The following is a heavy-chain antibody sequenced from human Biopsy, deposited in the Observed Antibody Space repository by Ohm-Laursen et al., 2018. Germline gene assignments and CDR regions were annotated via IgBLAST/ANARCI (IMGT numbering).Heavy chain of an antibody. Sequence: SVKVSCKAPGGTFSNYGVNWVRQAPGQGLEWLGGNIPILGTGNYAQKFQDRLTVSADTSTSTATMELRSLRSDDTAVYYCATKLTGYFHHWGQGTLVIVSS. CDR2: NIPILGTG. CDR1: GGTFSNYG. V-gene: IGHV1-69*06. D-gene: IGHD3-9*01. J-gene: IGHJ1*01. CDR3: ATKLTGYFHH.